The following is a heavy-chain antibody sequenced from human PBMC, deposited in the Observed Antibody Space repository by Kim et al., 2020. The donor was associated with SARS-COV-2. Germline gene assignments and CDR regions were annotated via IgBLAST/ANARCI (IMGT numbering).Heavy chain of an antibody. CDR3: ARTQWFSDNVRPADHYQFDP. Sequence: SETLSLTCTVSGYSVNIGSYYGCWSRQPPGKGLEWIGYIYYRGNTNYTPPLKSRVTISLDTSKNQFSLKLTSATTADTAVYFCARTQWFSDNVRPADHYQFDPWCRGMLVTVSS. D-gene: IGHD3-22*01. J-gene: IGHJ5*02. V-gene: IGHV4-61*01. CDR1: GYSVNIGSYY. CDR2: IYYRGNT.